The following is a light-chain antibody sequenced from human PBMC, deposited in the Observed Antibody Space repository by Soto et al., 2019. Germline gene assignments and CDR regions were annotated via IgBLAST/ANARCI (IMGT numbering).Light chain of an antibody. Sequence: EIVLTQSPANLSLSPGERATLSCRASQSVSSYFAWYQQKPGQAPRLLIYDASNRATGTPDRFSGSGSGTDFTLTISSLEPEDFAVYYCQQRSNWPLTFGGGTKVEMK. CDR2: DAS. CDR1: QSVSSY. J-gene: IGKJ4*01. CDR3: QQRSNWPLT. V-gene: IGKV3-11*01.